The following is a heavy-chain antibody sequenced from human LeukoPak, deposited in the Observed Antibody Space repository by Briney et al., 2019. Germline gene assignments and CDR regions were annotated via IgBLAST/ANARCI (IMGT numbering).Heavy chain of an antibody. D-gene: IGHD1-26*01. CDR1: AASISSSSSY. CDR3: GREIVGTPWVDY. Sequence: SQSPSLTRTVAAASISSSSSYSGWIRQPPGKGLEWSGNTYYSGSTYIHSSLKGRVTISIDTTKNPFSLNLSSATAADTAVYYCGREIVGTPWVDYCGRGTVAIVSS. CDR2: TYYSGST. J-gene: IGHJ4*02. V-gene: IGHV4-39*07.